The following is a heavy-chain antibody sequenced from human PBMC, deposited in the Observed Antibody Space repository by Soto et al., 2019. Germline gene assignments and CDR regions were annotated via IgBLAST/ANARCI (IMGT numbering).Heavy chain of an antibody. CDR3: VRSMIIVVRLIGLDY. V-gene: IGHV3-30-3*01. J-gene: IGHJ4*02. D-gene: IGHD3-22*01. CDR1: GFTFRRYA. Sequence: SGGSLRLSCGASGFTFRRYAMHWVRQTPGKGLEWVAVISYDGSNKHYADSVKGRFSISRDNAKNMLYLQMDSLSSEDTAVYYCVRSMIIVVRLIGLDYWGQGTLVTVSS. CDR2: ISYDGSNK.